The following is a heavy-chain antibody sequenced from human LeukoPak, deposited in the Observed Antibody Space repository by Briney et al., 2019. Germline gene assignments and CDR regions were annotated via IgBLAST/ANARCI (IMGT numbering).Heavy chain of an antibody. CDR3: ARAIRGSASYGTNYYYYMDV. CDR1: GGSISSSSYY. CDR2: IYYSGST. J-gene: IGHJ6*03. D-gene: IGHD2-2*01. V-gene: IGHV4-39*07. Sequence: PSETLSLTCTVSGGSISSSSYYWGWIRQPPGKGLEWIGSIYYSGSTYYNPSLTSRVTISVDTSKNQFSLKLSSVTAADTAVYYCARAIRGSASYGTNYYYYMDVWGKGTTVAVSS.